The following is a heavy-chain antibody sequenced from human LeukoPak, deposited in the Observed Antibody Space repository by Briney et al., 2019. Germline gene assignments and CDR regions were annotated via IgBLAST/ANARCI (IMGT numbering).Heavy chain of an antibody. CDR3: AAVVPASFDY. CDR1: GFNFKNYG. CDR2: ISNDGHDK. J-gene: IGHJ4*02. V-gene: IGHV3-30*03. D-gene: IGHD2-2*01. Sequence: GSLRLSCAASGFNFKNYGVHWVRQAPGKGLEWVAVISNDGHDKYYGDNVKGRFTISRDNSKNTLYLQMNSLRAEDTAVYYCAAVVPASFDYWGQGALVTVSS.